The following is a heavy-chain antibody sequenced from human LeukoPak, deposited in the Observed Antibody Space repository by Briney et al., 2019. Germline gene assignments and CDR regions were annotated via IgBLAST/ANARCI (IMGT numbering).Heavy chain of an antibody. CDR1: GGSISSGSYY. Sequence: STQTLSLTCTVSGGSISSGSYYWSWIWQPAGKGLEWIGRIYTSGSTNYNPSLKSRVTISVDTSKNQFSLKLSSVTAADTAVYYCARWVILTGYYLSENAFDIWGQGTMVTVSS. J-gene: IGHJ3*02. D-gene: IGHD3-9*01. V-gene: IGHV4-61*02. CDR2: IYTSGST. CDR3: ARWVILTGYYLSENAFDI.